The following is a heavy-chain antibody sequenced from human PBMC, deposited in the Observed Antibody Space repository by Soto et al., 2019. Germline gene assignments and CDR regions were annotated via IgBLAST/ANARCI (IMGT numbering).Heavy chain of an antibody. J-gene: IGHJ1*01. CDR2: IIPILGIA. Sequence: SVKVSCKASGGTFSSYTISWVRQAPGQGLEWMGRIIPILGIANYAQKFQGRVTITADKSTSTAYMELSSLRSEDTAVYYCARDRVNYYGSGSYYDPSRIAYFQHCGQGTLVTVSS. CDR1: GGTFSSYT. V-gene: IGHV1-69*04. D-gene: IGHD3-10*01. CDR3: ARDRVNYYGSGSYYDPSRIAYFQH.